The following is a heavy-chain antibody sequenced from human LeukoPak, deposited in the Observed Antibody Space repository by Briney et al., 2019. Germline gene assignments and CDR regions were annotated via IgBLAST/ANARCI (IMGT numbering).Heavy chain of an antibody. D-gene: IGHD6-19*01. Sequence: PSQTLSLTCTVSGGSISSGGYYWSWIRQPPGKGLEWIGYIYHSGSTYYNPSLKSRVTISVDRSKNQFSLKLSSVTAADTAVYYCASGIAVAGHFDYWGQGTLVTVSS. CDR1: GGSISSGGYY. J-gene: IGHJ4*02. V-gene: IGHV4-30-2*01. CDR2: IYHSGST. CDR3: ASGIAVAGHFDY.